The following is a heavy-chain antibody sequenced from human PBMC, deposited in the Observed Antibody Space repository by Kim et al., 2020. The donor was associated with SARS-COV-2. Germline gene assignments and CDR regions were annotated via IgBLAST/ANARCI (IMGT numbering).Heavy chain of an antibody. V-gene: IGHV3-23*01. Sequence: TYYADSVKGRFTISRDNSKNTLYLQMNSLRAEDTAVYYCANGYTRYYFDYWGQGTLVTVSS. CDR3: ANGYTRYYFDY. D-gene: IGHD5-18*01. CDR2: T. J-gene: IGHJ4*02.